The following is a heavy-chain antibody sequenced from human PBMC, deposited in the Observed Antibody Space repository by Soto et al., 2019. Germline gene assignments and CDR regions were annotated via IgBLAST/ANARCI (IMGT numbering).Heavy chain of an antibody. CDR2: VYNSGST. V-gene: IGHV4-59*01. Sequence: PSETLSLTCTVSGGSISSNYWTWIRQPPGKGLEWIGYVYNSGSTDYNPSLKSRVTISEDTSKSQFSLKVNSMTAADTAVYYCARYRREAVAGYTLDNWGQGILVTVSS. J-gene: IGHJ4*02. CDR3: ARYRREAVAGYTLDN. CDR1: GGSISSNY. D-gene: IGHD6-13*01.